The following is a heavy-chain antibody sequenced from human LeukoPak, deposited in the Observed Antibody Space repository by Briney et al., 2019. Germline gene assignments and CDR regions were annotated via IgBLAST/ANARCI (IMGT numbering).Heavy chain of an antibody. CDR3: ATPSKTFSYSGSYYYFDY. Sequence: ASVKVSCKVSGYTLTELSMHWVRQAPGKGLEWTGGFDPEDGETIYAQKFQGRVTMTEDTSTDTAYMELSSLRSEDTAVYYCATPSKTFSYSGSYYYFDYWGQGTLVTVSS. J-gene: IGHJ4*02. CDR1: GYTLTELS. CDR2: FDPEDGET. V-gene: IGHV1-24*01. D-gene: IGHD1-26*01.